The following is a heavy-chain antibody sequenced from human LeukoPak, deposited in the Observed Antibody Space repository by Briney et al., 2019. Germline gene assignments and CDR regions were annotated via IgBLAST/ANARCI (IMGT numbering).Heavy chain of an antibody. J-gene: IGHJ4*02. V-gene: IGHV3-74*01. CDR3: ARQSCYYDSSGYYHDY. Sequence: PGGSLRLSCAASGFTFSGYWMHWVRQVPGKGLLWVSRINTDGSGTTYADSVKGRFTISRDNTKNTLYLQVNSLRAEDTAVYYCARQSCYYDSSGYYHDYWGQGTLVTVSS. CDR2: INTDGSGT. D-gene: IGHD3-22*01. CDR1: GFTFSGYW.